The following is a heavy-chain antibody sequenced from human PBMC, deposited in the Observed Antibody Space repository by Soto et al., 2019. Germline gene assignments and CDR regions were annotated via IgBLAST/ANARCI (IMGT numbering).Heavy chain of an antibody. CDR1: GGSISSGDYY. J-gene: IGHJ5*02. V-gene: IGHV4-30-4*01. CDR3: ARVGRYCSSTSWRNWFHP. D-gene: IGHD2-2*01. CDR2: IYYSGST. Sequence: PSETLSLTCTVSGGSISSGDYYWSGIRQPPGKGLEWIGYIYYSGSTYYNPSLKSRVTISVDTSKNQFSRKLSSVTAADTAVYYCARVGRYCSSTSWRNWFHPWAPGTLVTVSS.